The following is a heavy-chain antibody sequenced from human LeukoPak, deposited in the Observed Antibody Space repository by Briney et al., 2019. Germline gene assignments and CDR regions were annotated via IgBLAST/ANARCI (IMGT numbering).Heavy chain of an antibody. CDR1: GYTFTSYG. CDR2: ISAYNGNT. Sequence: ASVKASCKASGYTFTSYGISWVRQAPGQGLEWMGWISAYNGNTNYAQKLQGRVTMTTDTSTSTAYMELRSLRSDDTAVYYCARDRRDIVVVPAAPGWFDPWGRGTLVTVSS. CDR3: ARDRRDIVVVPAAPGWFDP. D-gene: IGHD2-2*01. J-gene: IGHJ5*02. V-gene: IGHV1-18*01.